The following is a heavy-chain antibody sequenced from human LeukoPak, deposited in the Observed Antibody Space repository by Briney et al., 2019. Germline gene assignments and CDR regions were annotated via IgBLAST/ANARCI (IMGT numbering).Heavy chain of an antibody. CDR3: ASDLGPVGDGAFDI. V-gene: IGHV1-2*02. J-gene: IGHJ3*02. CDR1: GYTFTGYY. D-gene: IGHD3-16*01. Sequence: ASVKVSCKASGYTFTGYYMHWVRQAPGQGLEWMGWINPNSGGTNYAQEFQGRVTMTRDTSISTAYMELSRLRSDDTAVYYCASDLGPVGDGAFDIWGQGTMVTVSS. CDR2: INPNSGGT.